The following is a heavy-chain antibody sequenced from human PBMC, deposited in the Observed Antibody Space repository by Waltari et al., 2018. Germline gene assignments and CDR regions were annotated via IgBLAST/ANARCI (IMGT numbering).Heavy chain of an antibody. CDR2: VDPEDGET. CDR3: ASDNKYYYGSGSYYHFDY. D-gene: IGHD3-10*01. V-gene: IGHV1-69-2*01. J-gene: IGHJ4*02. Sequence: YTFTDYYMHWVQQAPGKGLEWMGRVDPEDGETIYAEKFQGRVTITADTSTDTAYMELSSLRSEDTAVYYCASDNKYYYGSGSYYHFDYWGQGTLVTVSS. CDR1: YTFTDYY.